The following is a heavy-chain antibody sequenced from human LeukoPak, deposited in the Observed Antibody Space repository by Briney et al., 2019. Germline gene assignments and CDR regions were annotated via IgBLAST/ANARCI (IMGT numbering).Heavy chain of an antibody. Sequence: ASVKVSCKVSGYTLTELSMHWVRQAPGKGLEWMGGFDPEDGETIYAQKFQGRVTMTEDTSTDTAYMELRSLRSDDTAVYYCAGPNSSSWYSLDYWGQGTLVTVSS. CDR2: FDPEDGET. V-gene: IGHV1-24*01. CDR1: GYTLTELS. J-gene: IGHJ4*02. CDR3: AGPNSSSWYSLDY. D-gene: IGHD6-13*01.